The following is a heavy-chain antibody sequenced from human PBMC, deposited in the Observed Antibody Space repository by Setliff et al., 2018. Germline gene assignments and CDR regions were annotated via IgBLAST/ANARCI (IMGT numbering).Heavy chain of an antibody. CDR3: AGPRGYSYGNTNDAFDI. J-gene: IGHJ3*02. D-gene: IGHD5-18*01. CDR2: INHSGST. CDR1: GGSFSTYY. Sequence: SETLSLTCAVYGGSFSTYYWGWIRQPPGKGLEWIGEINHSGSTNYNPSLKSRVTISVDTSKNQFSLKLSSVTAADTAVYYCAGPRGYSYGNTNDAFDIWGQGTMVTVSS. V-gene: IGHV4-34*01.